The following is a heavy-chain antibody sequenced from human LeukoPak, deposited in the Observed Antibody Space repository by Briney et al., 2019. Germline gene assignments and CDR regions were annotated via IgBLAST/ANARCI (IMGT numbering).Heavy chain of an antibody. CDR3: ARGEGSGTYYKRYFDL. Sequence: GGSLRLSRAVSGFTFSSYVMNWVRQAPGKGLEWVSGSSGSGVTTYYADSVKGRFTISRDNSKDTLYLQMNSLRAEDTAVYYCARGEGSGTYYKRYFDLWGRGTLVTVSS. D-gene: IGHD3-10*01. V-gene: IGHV3-23*01. CDR1: GFTFSSYV. CDR2: SSGSGVTT. J-gene: IGHJ2*01.